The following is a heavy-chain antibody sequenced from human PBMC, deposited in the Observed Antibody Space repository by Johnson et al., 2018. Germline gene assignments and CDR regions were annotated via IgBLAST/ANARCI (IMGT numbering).Heavy chain of an antibody. V-gene: IGHV1-8*01. CDR2: MNPNGDNA. Sequence: QVQLVQSGAEVKKPGASVKVSCKASGYSFTIYGIHWVRQAAGQGLEWMGWMNPNGDNAGYAQKFQGRVAMTRNTSMNTAYMELNSLRSEDTALYYCLRDNKAHAFDVWGQGTMVTVSS. D-gene: IGHD1-14*01. CDR1: GYSFTIYG. J-gene: IGHJ3*01. CDR3: LRDNKAHAFDV.